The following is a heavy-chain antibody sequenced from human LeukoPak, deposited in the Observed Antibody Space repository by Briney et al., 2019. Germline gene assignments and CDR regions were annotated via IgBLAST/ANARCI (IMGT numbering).Heavy chain of an antibody. V-gene: IGHV3-30-3*01. D-gene: IGHD3-9*01. J-gene: IGHJ4*02. CDR3: ARGDSGILTETNLDY. CDR1: GFTFSSYA. CDR2: ISYDGSNK. Sequence: GGSLRLSCAASGFTFSSYAMHWARQAPGKGLEWVAVISYDGSNKYYADSVKGRFTISRDNSKNTLYLQMNSLRAEDTAVYYCARGDSGILTETNLDYWGQGTLVTVSS.